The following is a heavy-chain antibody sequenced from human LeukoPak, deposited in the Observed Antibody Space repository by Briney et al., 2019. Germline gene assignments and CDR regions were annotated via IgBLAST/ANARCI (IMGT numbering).Heavy chain of an antibody. V-gene: IGHV3-7*03. D-gene: IGHD1-1*01. J-gene: IGHJ4*02. Sequence: PGGSLRLSCAASGFTFSSFWMSWVRQAPGKGLAWVANIKQDGSVKYFVDSVKGRFTISGDNAKNSLYLQMSSLRAEDTAVYYCARGGSRHPSPEDYWGRGTLVTVSS. CDR2: IKQDGSVK. CDR3: ARGGSRHPSPEDY. CDR1: GFTFSSFW.